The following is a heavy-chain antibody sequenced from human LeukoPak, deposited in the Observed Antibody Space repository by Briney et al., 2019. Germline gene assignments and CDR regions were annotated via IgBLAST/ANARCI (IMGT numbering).Heavy chain of an antibody. CDR2: IKQDGSEE. V-gene: IGHV3-7*01. CDR1: GFSFSNYE. J-gene: IGHJ4*02. CDR3: ATIPVGWTYYFDY. Sequence: GRSLRLSCAASGFSFSNYEMDWVRQAPGKGLEWVANIKQDGSEEYYVDSVKGRFTISRDNAKNSLYLQMNSLRAEDTAVYYCATIPVGWTYYFDYWGQGTLVTVSS. D-gene: IGHD2-8*02.